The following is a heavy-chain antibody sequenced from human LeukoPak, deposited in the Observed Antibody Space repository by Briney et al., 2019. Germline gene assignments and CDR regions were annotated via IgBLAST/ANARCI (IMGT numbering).Heavy chain of an antibody. J-gene: IGHJ3*02. V-gene: IGHV3-66*01. CDR3: ARDAERIRATDGFDI. Sequence: GGSLRLSCAASGFTVSSNYMSWVRQAPGKGLEWVSIIYIGGSTYYADSVKGRFTISRGNSKNTLYLQMNSLRAEDTAVYYCARDAERIRATDGFDIWGQGTMVTVSS. CDR2: IYIGGST. CDR1: GFTVSSNY. D-gene: IGHD3-10*01.